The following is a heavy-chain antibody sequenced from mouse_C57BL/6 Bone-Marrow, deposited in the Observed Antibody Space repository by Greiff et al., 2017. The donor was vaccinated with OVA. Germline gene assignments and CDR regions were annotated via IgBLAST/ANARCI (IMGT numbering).Heavy chain of an antibody. CDR2: IYPSDSET. V-gene: IGHV1-61*01. CDR1: GYTFTSYW. CDR3: AGGSSWFAY. J-gene: IGHJ3*01. Sequence: QVHVKQPGAELVRPGSSVKLSCKASGYTFTSYWMDWVKQRPGQGLEWIGNIYPSDSETHYNQKFKDKATLTVDKSSSTAYMQLSSLTSEDSAVYYCAGGSSWFAYWGQGTLVTVSA.